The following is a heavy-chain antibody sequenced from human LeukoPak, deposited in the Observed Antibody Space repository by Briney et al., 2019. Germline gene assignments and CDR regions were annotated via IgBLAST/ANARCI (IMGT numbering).Heavy chain of an antibody. Sequence: GGSLRLSCAASGFTFSSYWMIWVRQAPGKGLEWVANIKQDGSEKYYVDSVKGRFTISRDNAKNSLYLQMNSLRAEDTAVYYCARGVNYYDSSGYFIDYWGQGTLVTVSS. CDR1: GFTFSSYW. V-gene: IGHV3-7*01. D-gene: IGHD3-22*01. CDR2: IKQDGSEK. J-gene: IGHJ4*02. CDR3: ARGVNYYDSSGYFIDY.